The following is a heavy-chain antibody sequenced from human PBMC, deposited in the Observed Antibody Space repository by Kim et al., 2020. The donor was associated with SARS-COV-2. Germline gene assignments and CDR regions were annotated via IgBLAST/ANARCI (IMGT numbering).Heavy chain of an antibody. CDR1: GGSISSGGYY. Sequence: SETLSLTCTVSGGSISSGGYYWSWIRQHPGKGLEWIGYIYYSGSTYYNPSLKSRVTISVDTSKNQFSLKLSSVTAADTAVYYCARDHRETIFGVVTLNNWFDPWGQGTLVTVSS. CDR3: ARDHRETIFGVVTLNNWFDP. J-gene: IGHJ5*02. CDR2: IYYSGST. V-gene: IGHV4-31*03. D-gene: IGHD3-3*01.